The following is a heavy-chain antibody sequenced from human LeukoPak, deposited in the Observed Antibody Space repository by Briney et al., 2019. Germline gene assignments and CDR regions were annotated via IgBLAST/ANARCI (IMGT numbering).Heavy chain of an antibody. CDR1: GYTFTCYY. CDR3: ARGSSYDFWGGYYY. J-gene: IGHJ4*02. V-gene: IGHV1-2*04. Sequence: ASVKVSCKASGYTFTCYYMHWVRQAPGQGLEWMGWINPNSGGTNYAQKFQGWVTMTRDTSISTAYMELSRLRSDDTAVYYCARGSSYDFWGGYYYWGQGTLVTVSS. D-gene: IGHD3-3*01. CDR2: INPNSGGT.